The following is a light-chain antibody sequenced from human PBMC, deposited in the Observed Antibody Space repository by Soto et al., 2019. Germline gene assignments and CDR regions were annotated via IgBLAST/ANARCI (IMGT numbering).Light chain of an antibody. CDR1: SSDVGGYNF. Sequence: QSALTQPASVSGSPGQSITISCTGTSSDVGGYNFVSWYQQHPGKAPKLMIYEVSNRPSGVSNRFSGSKSGNTASLTISGLQAEDEADYYCNSYTSIITVVFGGGTKLTVL. V-gene: IGLV2-14*01. CDR2: EVS. CDR3: NSYTSIITVV. J-gene: IGLJ2*01.